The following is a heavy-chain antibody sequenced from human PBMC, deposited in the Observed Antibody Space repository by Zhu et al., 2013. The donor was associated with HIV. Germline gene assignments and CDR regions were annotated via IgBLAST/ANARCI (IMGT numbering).Heavy chain of an antibody. CDR1: GDSISSYY. CDR2: IYYSGNT. Sequence: QVQLQESGPGLVKPSETLSLTCTVSGDSISSYYWSWIRQPPGKGLEWLGYIYYSGNTNYNPSYKSRVTISIDTSKNQFXLKLSSVTAADTAVYYCARDGPRCIAAAGTEYYFDYWGQGTLVHRLL. D-gene: IGHD6-13*01. J-gene: IGHJ4*02. CDR3: ARDGPRCIAAAGTEYYFDY. V-gene: IGHV4-59*01.